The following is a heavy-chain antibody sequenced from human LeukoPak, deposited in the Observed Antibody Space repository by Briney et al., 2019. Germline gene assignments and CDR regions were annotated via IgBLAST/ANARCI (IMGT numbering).Heavy chain of an antibody. Sequence: SVKVSCKASGGTFSSYAISWVRQAPGQGLEWMGGIIPIFGTANYAQKFQGRVTITTDESTSTAYMELSSLRFEDTAVYFCARDSYYNSSGYFDYWGQGTLVTVSS. J-gene: IGHJ4*02. D-gene: IGHD3-22*01. CDR1: GGTFSSYA. V-gene: IGHV1-69*05. CDR2: IIPIFGTA. CDR3: ARDSYYNSSGYFDY.